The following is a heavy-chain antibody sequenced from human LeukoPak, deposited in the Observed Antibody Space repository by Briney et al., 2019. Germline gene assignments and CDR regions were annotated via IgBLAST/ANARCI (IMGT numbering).Heavy chain of an antibody. D-gene: IGHD2-2*03. V-gene: IGHV3-7*01. CDR3: ARDGYCSSTSCPNYYYYGMDV. CDR2: IKQDGSEK. Sequence: GGSLRLSCAASGFTVSSNYMSWVRQAPGKGLEWVANIKQDGSEKYYVDSVKGRFTISRDNAKNSLYLQMNSLRAEDTAVYYCARDGYCSSTSCPNYYYYGMDVWGQGTTVTVSS. CDR1: GFTVSSNY. J-gene: IGHJ6*02.